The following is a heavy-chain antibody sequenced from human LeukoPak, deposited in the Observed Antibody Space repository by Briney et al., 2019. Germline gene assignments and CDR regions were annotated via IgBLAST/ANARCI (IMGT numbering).Heavy chain of an antibody. CDR3: ARDGAYNTYYYGSGSYDY. Sequence: GGSLGLSCAASGFTFSSYEMNWVRRAPGKGLEWVSYISSSGSTIYYADSVKGRFTISRDNAKNSLYLQMNSLRAEDTAVYYCARDGAYNTYYYGSGSYDYWGQGTLVTVSS. CDR1: GFTFSSYE. D-gene: IGHD3-10*01. J-gene: IGHJ4*02. V-gene: IGHV3-48*03. CDR2: ISSSGSTI.